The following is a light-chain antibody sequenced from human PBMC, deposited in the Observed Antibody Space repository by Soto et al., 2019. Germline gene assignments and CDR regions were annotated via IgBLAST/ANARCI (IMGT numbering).Light chain of an antibody. J-gene: IGKJ1*01. CDR3: QQYNSYSRT. Sequence: DIQMTQSASTVSASVGDRVTITCRASQSISSWLAWYQQKPGKAPKLLIYKASSLESGVPSRFSGSGSGTEFTLTISSLQPDDFATYYCQQYNSYSRTFGQGTKVDIK. CDR2: KAS. CDR1: QSISSW. V-gene: IGKV1-5*03.